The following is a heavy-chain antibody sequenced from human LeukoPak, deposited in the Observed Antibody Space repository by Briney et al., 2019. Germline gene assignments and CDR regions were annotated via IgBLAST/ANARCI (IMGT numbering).Heavy chain of an antibody. Sequence: GGSLRLSCAASGFTFSSYGMSWVRQAPGKGLEWVANIKQDGSEKHYVDSVKGRFAISRDNAKNSLYLQMNSLRAEDTAVYYCARVEEVAAFNPWGQGTLVTVSS. V-gene: IGHV3-7*01. D-gene: IGHD6-6*01. J-gene: IGHJ5*02. CDR1: GFTFSSYG. CDR3: ARVEEVAAFNP. CDR2: IKQDGSEK.